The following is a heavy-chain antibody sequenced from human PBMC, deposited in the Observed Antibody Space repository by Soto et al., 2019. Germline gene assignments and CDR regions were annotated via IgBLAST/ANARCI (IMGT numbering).Heavy chain of an antibody. Sequence: GASVKVSCKASGGTFSSYAISWVRQAPGQGLEWMGGIIPIFGTANYAQKFQGRVTITADESTSTAYMELSSLRSEDTAVYYCATGRTIFGVVTPYYYGMDVWGQGTTVTVSS. J-gene: IGHJ6*02. CDR1: GGTFSSYA. V-gene: IGHV1-69*13. D-gene: IGHD3-3*01. CDR3: ATGRTIFGVVTPYYYGMDV. CDR2: IIPIFGTA.